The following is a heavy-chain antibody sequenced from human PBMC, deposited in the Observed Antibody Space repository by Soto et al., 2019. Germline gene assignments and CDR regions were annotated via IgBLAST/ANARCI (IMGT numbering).Heavy chain of an antibody. J-gene: IGHJ6*02. CDR2: IYSGGST. D-gene: IGHD3-3*01. CDR3: ARDYASGYGMDV. Sequence: GGSLRLSCAASGFTVSSNHMSSVRQAPGKGLEWVSVIYSGGSTYYADSVKGRFTISRDNSKNTLYLQMNSLRAEDTAVYYCARDYASGYGMDVWGQGTTVTVSS. CDR1: GFTVSSNH. V-gene: IGHV3-66*01.